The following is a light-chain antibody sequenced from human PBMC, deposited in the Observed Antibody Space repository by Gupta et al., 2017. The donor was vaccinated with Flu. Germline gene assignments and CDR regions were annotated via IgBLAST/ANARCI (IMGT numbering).Light chain of an antibody. CDR3: SSYTGITTI. CDR1: SSDVGDYEY. J-gene: IGLJ2*01. V-gene: IGLV2-14*03. CDR2: DVT. Sequence: QSITISCTATSSDVGDYEYVSWYQQHPGKAPKLMIYDVTNRTSGVSDRFSGSKSETTASLTISGLQPEDEADYFCSSYTGITTIFGGGTKLTVL.